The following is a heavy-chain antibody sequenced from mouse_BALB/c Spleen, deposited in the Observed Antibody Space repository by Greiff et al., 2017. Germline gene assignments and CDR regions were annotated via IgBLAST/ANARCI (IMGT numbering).Heavy chain of an antibody. V-gene: IGHV2-2*02. CDR3: ARSTMITTPFAY. D-gene: IGHD2-4*01. Sequence: QVQLQQSGLGLVQPSQSLSITCTVSGFSLTSYGVHWVRQSPGKGLEWLGVIWSGGSTDYNAAFISRLSISKDNSKSQVFFKMNSLQANDTAIYYCARSTMITTPFAYWGQGTLVTVSA. CDR2: IWSGGST. J-gene: IGHJ3*01. CDR1: GFSLTSYG.